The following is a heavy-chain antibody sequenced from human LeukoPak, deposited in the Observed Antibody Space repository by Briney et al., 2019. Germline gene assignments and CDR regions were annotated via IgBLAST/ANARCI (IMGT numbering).Heavy chain of an antibody. CDR2: IKQDGSEA. J-gene: IGHJ4*02. D-gene: IGHD1-26*01. V-gene: IGHV3-7*01. CDR3: ARAGGRASGSSY. Sequence: GGSLRLSCAVSGFIVSSNHMNWVRQAPGKGLEWVANIKQDGSEAYYVDSVKGRFTISRDNSNNSLYLQLSSLRAEDTAVYYCARAGGRASGSSYWGQGTLVTVSS. CDR1: GFIVSSNH.